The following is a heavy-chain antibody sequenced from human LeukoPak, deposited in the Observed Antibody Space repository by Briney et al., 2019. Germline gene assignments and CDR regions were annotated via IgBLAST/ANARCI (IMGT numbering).Heavy chain of an antibody. CDR2: INPSGVST. D-gene: IGHD5-18*01. CDR3: ARDSRWDGYDPGWYFDL. CDR1: GYTFTGYY. Sequence: ASVKVSCKASGYTFTGYYMHWVRQAPGQGLEWMGIINPSGVSTTYAQKFQGRVTMTSDTSTSTVHMELSSLRSEDTAVYYCARDSRWDGYDPGWYFDLWGRGTLVTVSS. J-gene: IGHJ2*01. V-gene: IGHV1-46*01.